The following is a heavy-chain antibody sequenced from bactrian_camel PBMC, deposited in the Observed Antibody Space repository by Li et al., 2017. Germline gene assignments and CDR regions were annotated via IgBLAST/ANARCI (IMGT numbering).Heavy chain of an antibody. CDR3: AAGYWAVRGGYCGTVRREYGS. Sequence: VQLVESGGGLVQVGGSLRLSCIATGFPSGFPFSTAAMNWRRQRPGKLLEWVAAIDSSGDTTSYADSVKGRFTISRDNAKNTLTLQMNNLGPEDTAIYYCAAGYWAVRGGYCGTVRREYGSWGQGTQVTVS. CDR1: GFPFSTAA. J-gene: IGHJ6*01. V-gene: IGHV3S31*01. CDR2: IDSSGDTT. D-gene: IGHD2*01.